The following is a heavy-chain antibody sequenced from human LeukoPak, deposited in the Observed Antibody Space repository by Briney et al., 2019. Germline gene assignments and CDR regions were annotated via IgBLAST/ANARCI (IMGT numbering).Heavy chain of an antibody. D-gene: IGHD3-10*01. CDR1: GGSISSYY. CDR2: IYNSGST. Sequence: SETLSLTCTVSGGSISSYYWSWIRQPAGKGLEWIGRIYNSGSTTYNPSLKSRVTMSVDTSKNQFSLKLSSVTAADTAVYYCARGGYYGSGNDFRFDPWGQGTLVTVSS. CDR3: ARGGYYGSGNDFRFDP. J-gene: IGHJ5*02. V-gene: IGHV4-4*07.